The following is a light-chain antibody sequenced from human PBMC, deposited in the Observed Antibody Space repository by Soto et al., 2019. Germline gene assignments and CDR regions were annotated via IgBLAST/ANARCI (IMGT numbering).Light chain of an antibody. J-gene: IGLJ1*01. Sequence: QSALTQPASVSGSPGQSITISCTGASSDVGGYNYVSWYQQNPGKAPKLMIYEVSNRPSGVSNRFSGSKSGNTASLTISGLQAEDEADYYCSSYTNINTRACVFGTGTKLTVL. V-gene: IGLV2-14*01. CDR2: EVS. CDR1: SSDVGGYNY. CDR3: SSYTNINTRACV.